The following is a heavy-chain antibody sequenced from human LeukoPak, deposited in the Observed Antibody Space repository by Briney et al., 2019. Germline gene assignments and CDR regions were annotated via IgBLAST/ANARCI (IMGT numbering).Heavy chain of an antibody. J-gene: IGHJ4*01. CDR2: TGGSGVNS. CDR3: AIEYSGYDFDY. CDR1: GFTLRSYD. V-gene: IGHV3-23*01. Sequence: PGGSLRLSCAASGFTLRSYDMRWVRQAPGKGLDWVAATGGSGVNSYYADSVRGRFTISRDNSQNTLYLQMDSLRAEDTALYYCAIEYSGYDFDYWGHGTLVTVSS. D-gene: IGHD5-12*01.